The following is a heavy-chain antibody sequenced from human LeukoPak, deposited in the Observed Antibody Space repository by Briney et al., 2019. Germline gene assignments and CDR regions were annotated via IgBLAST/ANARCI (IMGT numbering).Heavy chain of an antibody. CDR2: IYYRGST. V-gene: IGHV4-39*07. J-gene: IGHJ5*02. CDR1: GGSISSVSYY. CDR3: ARDDYSNSRTFDP. Sequence: SETLSLTCTVSGGSISSVSYYWGWIRQPPGKGLEWIGSIYYRGSTYYNPSLKSRVTLSVDTSKNQFSLKLSSVTAADTAVYYCARDDYSNSRTFDPWAREPWSPSPQ. D-gene: IGHD4-11*01.